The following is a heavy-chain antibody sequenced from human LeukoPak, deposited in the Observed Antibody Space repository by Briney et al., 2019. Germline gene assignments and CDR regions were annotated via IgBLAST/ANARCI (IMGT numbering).Heavy chain of an antibody. Sequence: PSETLSLTCTVSGGSISSSSYYWGWIRQPPGKGLEWIGSIYYSGSTYYNPSLKSRVTISVDTSKNQFSLKLSSVTAADTAVYYCARSPINFTIFGVVTIALFDYWGQGTLVTVSS. CDR1: GGSISSSSYY. D-gene: IGHD3-3*01. J-gene: IGHJ4*02. V-gene: IGHV4-39*01. CDR3: ARSPINFTIFGVVTIALFDY. CDR2: IYYSGST.